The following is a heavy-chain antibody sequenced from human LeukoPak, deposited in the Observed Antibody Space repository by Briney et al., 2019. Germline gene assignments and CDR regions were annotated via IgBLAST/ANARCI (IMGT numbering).Heavy chain of an antibody. V-gene: IGHV1-2*02. CDR1: GYTFTCYY. CDR2: INPNSGGT. J-gene: IGHJ3*02. D-gene: IGHD3-10*01. Sequence: ASVKVSCKASGYTFTCYYMHWVRQAPGQGLEWMGWINPNSGGTNYTQKFQGRVTMTRDTSISTAYMELSRLTSADTAVYYCAKNIWFGESSDAFDIWGQGTMVTVSS. CDR3: AKNIWFGESSDAFDI.